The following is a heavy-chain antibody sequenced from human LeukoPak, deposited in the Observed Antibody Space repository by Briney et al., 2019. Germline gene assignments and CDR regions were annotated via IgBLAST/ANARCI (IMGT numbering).Heavy chain of an antibody. J-gene: IGHJ4*02. V-gene: IGHV3-30*03. CDR2: ISYDGSNK. D-gene: IGHD3-3*01. CDR3: ARDSDYDFWSGYYPDY. Sequence: GGSLRLSCAAYGFTFSSYGMHWVRQAPGKGLEWVAVISYDGSNKYYADSVKGRFTISRDNSKNTLYLQMNSLRAEDTAVYYCARDSDYDFWSGYYPDYWGQGTLVTVSS. CDR1: GFTFSSYG.